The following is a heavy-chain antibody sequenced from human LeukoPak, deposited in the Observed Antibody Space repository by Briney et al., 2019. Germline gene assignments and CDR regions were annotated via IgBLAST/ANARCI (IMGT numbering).Heavy chain of an antibody. V-gene: IGHV4-30-4*01. Sequence: SETLSLTCTVSGGSISSGDYYWSWIRQPPGKGLEWIGYIYYSGSTYYNPSLKSRVTISVDTSKNQFSLKLSSVTAADTAVYYCARRDDYVWGSYRHFDYWGQGTLVTVSS. D-gene: IGHD3-16*02. J-gene: IGHJ4*02. CDR3: ARRDDYVWGSYRHFDY. CDR1: GGSISSGDYY. CDR2: IYYSGST.